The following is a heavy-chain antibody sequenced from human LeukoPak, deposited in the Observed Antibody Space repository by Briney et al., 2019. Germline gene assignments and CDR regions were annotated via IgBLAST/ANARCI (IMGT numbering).Heavy chain of an antibody. J-gene: IGHJ4*02. Sequence: GGSLRLSCAGSGFSFSSYGMHWVRQAPGKGLEWMAFIRSDGSNKYYADSVKGRFTISRDNSKNTLYLQMNSLRAEDTAVYYCAKLGGSGSYTDWGQGTLVTVSS. CDR1: GFSFSSYG. D-gene: IGHD3-10*01. CDR2: IRSDGSNK. V-gene: IGHV3-30*02. CDR3: AKLGGSGSYTD.